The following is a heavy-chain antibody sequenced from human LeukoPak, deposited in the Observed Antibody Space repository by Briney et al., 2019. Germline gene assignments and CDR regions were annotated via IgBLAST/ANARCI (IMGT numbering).Heavy chain of an antibody. CDR1: GFTFSSYS. D-gene: IGHD3-10*01. CDR2: ISSSSSYI. V-gene: IGHV3-21*04. CDR3: ARDPISGGDDY. Sequence: SGGSLRLSCAASGFTFSSYSMNWVRQAPGKGLEWVSSISSSSSYIYYADSVKGRFTISRDNAKNSLYLQMNSLRAEDTAVYYCARDPISGGDDYWGQGTLVTVSS. J-gene: IGHJ4*02.